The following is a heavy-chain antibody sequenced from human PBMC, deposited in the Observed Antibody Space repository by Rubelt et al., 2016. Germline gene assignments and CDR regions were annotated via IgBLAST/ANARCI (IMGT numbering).Heavy chain of an antibody. J-gene: IGHJ4*02. D-gene: IGHD1-7*01. Sequence: QVQLVQSGAEVKKPGASVKVSCKASGYTFTSYGISWVRQAPGQGLEWMGWISAYNGNTNYAQKLQGRVTRTTGTSTSTADRELRSLRSDDTAVYYCARDLPPFRRYNWNFPLDYWGQGTLVTVSS. V-gene: IGHV1-18*01. CDR3: ARDLPPFRRYNWNFPLDY. CDR1: GYTFTSYG. CDR2: ISAYNGNT.